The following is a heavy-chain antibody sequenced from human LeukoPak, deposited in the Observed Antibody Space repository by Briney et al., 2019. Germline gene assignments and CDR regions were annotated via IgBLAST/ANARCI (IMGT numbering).Heavy chain of an antibody. J-gene: IGHJ5*02. CDR1: GHTFITYY. V-gene: IGHV1-46*01. D-gene: IGHD1-1*01. CDR3: AREGTSGTHLNWFDP. Sequence: ASVKVSCKASGHTFITYYMVWVRQAPGQGLQWMGIINPRGGHTSYAQNFQGRVTLTRDTSTSTVYMELSSLSSVTAADTAVYYCAREGTSGTHLNWFDPWGQGTLVTVSS. CDR2: INPRGGHT.